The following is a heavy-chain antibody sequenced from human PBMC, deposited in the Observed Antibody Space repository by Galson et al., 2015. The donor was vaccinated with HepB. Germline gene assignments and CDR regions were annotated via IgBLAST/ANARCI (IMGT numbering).Heavy chain of an antibody. CDR1: GYTLTELS. V-gene: IGHV1-24*01. J-gene: IGHJ4*02. CDR2: FDPEDGET. D-gene: IGHD2-2*01. CDR3: ATTEPIRGRYCRSTSCYRYFDY. Sequence: SVKVSCKVSGYTLTELSMHWVRQAPGKGLEWMGGFDPEDGETIYAQKFQGRVTMTEDTSTDTAYMELSSLRSEDTAVYYCATTEPIRGRYCRSTSCYRYFDYWGQGTLVTVSS.